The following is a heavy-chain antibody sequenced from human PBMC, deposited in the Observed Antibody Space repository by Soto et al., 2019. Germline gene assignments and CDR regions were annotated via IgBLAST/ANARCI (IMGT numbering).Heavy chain of an antibody. CDR1: GFTVSSNY. J-gene: IGHJ6*03. Sequence: EVQLVESGGGLVQPGGSLRLSCAASGFTVSSNYMSWVRQAPGKGLEWVSVIYSGGSTYYADSVKGRFTISRDNSKNTLYLQMNSLRAEDTAVYYCARAVCSGGSCSDLYFYYYMDVWGKGTKVTVSS. V-gene: IGHV3-66*01. D-gene: IGHD2-15*01. CDR2: IYSGGST. CDR3: ARAVCSGGSCSDLYFYYYMDV.